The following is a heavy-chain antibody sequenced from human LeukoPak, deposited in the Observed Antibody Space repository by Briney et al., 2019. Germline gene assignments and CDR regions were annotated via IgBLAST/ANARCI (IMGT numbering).Heavy chain of an antibody. CDR2: INPNSGGT. J-gene: IGHJ4*02. D-gene: IGHD1-26*01. CDR1: GYTFTGYY. CDR3: ARSFSAGAIHFDY. Sequence: ASVKVSCKSSGYTFTGYYMHWVRQAPGQGLEWMGWINPNSGGTNYAQKFQGRVTMTRDTSISTAYMELSRPRSDDTAVYYCARSFSAGAIHFDYWGQGTLVTVSS. V-gene: IGHV1-2*02.